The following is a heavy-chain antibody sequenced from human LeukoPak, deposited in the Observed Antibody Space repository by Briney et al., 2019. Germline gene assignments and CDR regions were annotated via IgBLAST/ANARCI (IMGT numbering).Heavy chain of an antibody. CDR2: ISYDVSNK. J-gene: IGHJ6*02. Sequence: GGSLRLSCAASGFTFSTYAMHWVRQAPGKGLEWVAVISYDVSNKYYADSVKGRFTISRDNSENTLYLQMNSLRAEDTAMYYCAREDMSNDILTGYRTYYYGMDVWGQGTTVTVSS. CDR3: AREDMSNDILTGYRTYYYGMDV. CDR1: GFTFSTYA. D-gene: IGHD3-9*01. V-gene: IGHV3-30*04.